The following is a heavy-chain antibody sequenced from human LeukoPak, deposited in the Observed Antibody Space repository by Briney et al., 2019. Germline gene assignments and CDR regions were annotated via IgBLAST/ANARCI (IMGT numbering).Heavy chain of an antibody. CDR2: IYDSGST. Sequence: SETLSLTCTDSGGSISSSGHYWSWIRQPPGTGLEWIGYIYDSGSTNYNPSLKSRVTISVDTSKNQFSLKVSSVTAADTAVYYCARVGLRGVTTLYFDHWGQGTLVTVSS. CDR1: GGSISSSGHY. CDR3: ARVGLRGVTTLYFDH. V-gene: IGHV4-61*08. J-gene: IGHJ4*02. D-gene: IGHD4-17*01.